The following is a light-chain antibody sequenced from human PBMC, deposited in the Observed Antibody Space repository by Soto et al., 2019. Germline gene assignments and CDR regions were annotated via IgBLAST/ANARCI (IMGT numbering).Light chain of an antibody. J-gene: IGKJ1*01. CDR2: GAS. V-gene: IGKV3-20*01. Sequence: EIVLTQSPGTLSLSPGERATLSCRASQSVSSSYLAWYQQKPGQAPRLLIYGASSRATGIPDRFSGSGSGTDVTLTISRLEAEDFAVYYCQQYGSSPWTFDQGTKVEIK. CDR3: QQYGSSPWT. CDR1: QSVSSSY.